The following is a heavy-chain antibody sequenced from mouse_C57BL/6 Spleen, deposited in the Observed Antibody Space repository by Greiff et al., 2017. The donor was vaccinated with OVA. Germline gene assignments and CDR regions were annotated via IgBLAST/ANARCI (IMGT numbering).Heavy chain of an antibody. D-gene: IGHD2-2*01. V-gene: IGHV1-64*01. CDR2: IHPNSGST. Sequence: VQLQQPGAELVKPGASVKLSCKASGYTFTSYWMHWVKQRPGQGLEWIGMIHPNSGSTNYNEKFKSKATLTVDKSSSTAYMQLSSLTSEDAAVYYCARYEVTTALGKDAMNYWGQGTSVTVSS. CDR3: ARYEVTTALGKDAMNY. J-gene: IGHJ4*01. CDR1: GYTFTSYW.